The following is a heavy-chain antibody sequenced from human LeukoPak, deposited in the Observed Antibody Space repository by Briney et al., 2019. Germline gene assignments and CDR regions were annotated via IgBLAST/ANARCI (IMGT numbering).Heavy chain of an antibody. CDR1: GGSISSYY. V-gene: IGHV4-59*04. CDR2: IYYSGST. D-gene: IGHD6-19*01. CDR3: ATRSSAVAGTGGWFDP. J-gene: IGHJ5*02. Sequence: SETLSLTCTVSGGSISSYYWGWIRQPPGKGLEWIGNIYYSGSTYYNPSLKSRVTISVDTSKNQFSLKLSSVTAADTAVYYCATRSSAVAGTGGWFDPWGQGTLVTVSS.